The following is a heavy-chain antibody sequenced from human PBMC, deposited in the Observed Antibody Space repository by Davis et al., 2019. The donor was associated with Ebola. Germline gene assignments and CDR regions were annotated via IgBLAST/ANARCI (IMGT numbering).Heavy chain of an antibody. CDR2: ISYDGSNK. J-gene: IGHJ3*02. CDR3: ASYWAYSSSWSGAAFDI. V-gene: IGHV3-30*03. D-gene: IGHD6-13*01. CDR1: GFTFSSYG. Sequence: PGGSLRLSCAASGFTFSSYGMHWVRQAPGKGLEWVAVISYDGSNKYYADSVKGRFTISRDNSKNTLYLQMNSLRAEDTAVYYCASYWAYSSSWSGAAFDIWGQGTMVTVSS.